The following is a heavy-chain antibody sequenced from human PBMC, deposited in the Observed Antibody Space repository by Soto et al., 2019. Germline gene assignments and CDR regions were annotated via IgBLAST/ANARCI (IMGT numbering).Heavy chain of an antibody. CDR1: SFTFNSYD. V-gene: IGHV3-30*18. CDR2: ISSDGTQK. Sequence: QVKLVESGGGVVQPGRSLRLSCAASSFTFNSYDLHWVRQAPGKGLEWLAFISSDGTQKYYADSVKGRFTISRDKSKYTLSLQMHSLRPEDTAVYHWAKDPYGDRFCWGQGTLLTVAS. D-gene: IGHD4-17*01. J-gene: IGHJ4*02. CDR3: AKDPYGDRFC.